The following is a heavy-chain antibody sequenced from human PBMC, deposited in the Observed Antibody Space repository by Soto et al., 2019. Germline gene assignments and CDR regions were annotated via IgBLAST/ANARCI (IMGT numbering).Heavy chain of an antibody. V-gene: IGHV1-69*12. CDR2: IIPIFGTA. CDR1: GGTFSSYA. Sequence: QVQLVQSGAEVKKPGSSVKVSCKASGGTFSSYAISWVRQAPGQGLEWMGGIIPIFGTADYAQKFQGRVTITADESTSTACVELSSLRSEDTAVYYCARDGGVYDYSPFDYWGQGTLVTVSS. CDR3: ARDGGVYDYSPFDY. D-gene: IGHD4-4*01. J-gene: IGHJ4*02.